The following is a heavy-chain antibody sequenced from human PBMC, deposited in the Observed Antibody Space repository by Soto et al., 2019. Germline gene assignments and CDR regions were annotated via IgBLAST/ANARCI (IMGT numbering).Heavy chain of an antibody. CDR2: INPNSGVT. J-gene: IGHJ3*02. V-gene: IGHV1-2*04. CDR1: GYTFTGYY. CDR3: ARDAFDI. Sequence: QVQLVQSGAEVKKPGASVKVSCKVSGYTFTGYYMPWVRQAPGQGLEWMGWINPNSGVTSYAQKFQGWVTMTRDTSISTAYMELSRQRSDDTAVYYCARDAFDIWGQGTMVTVSS.